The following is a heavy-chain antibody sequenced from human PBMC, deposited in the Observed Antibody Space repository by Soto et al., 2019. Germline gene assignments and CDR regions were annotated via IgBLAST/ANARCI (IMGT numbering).Heavy chain of an antibody. CDR2: IIPILGIA. CDR3: AITPWGYCSGGSCYQTYWYFDL. CDR1: GGTFSSYT. V-gene: IGHV1-69*02. J-gene: IGHJ2*01. D-gene: IGHD2-15*01. Sequence: QVQLVQSGAEVKKPGSSVKVSCKASGGTFSSYTISWVRQAPGQGLEWMGRIIPILGIANYAQKCQGRVTITADKSTSTAYMELSSLRSEETAVYYCAITPWGYCSGGSCYQTYWYFDLWGRGTLVTVSS.